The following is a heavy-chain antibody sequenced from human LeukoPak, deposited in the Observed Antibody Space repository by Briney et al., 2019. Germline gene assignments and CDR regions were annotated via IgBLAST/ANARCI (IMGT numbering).Heavy chain of an antibody. D-gene: IGHD3-10*02. Sequence: PGGSLRLSCAASGFTFSSYEVNWVRQAPGKGVERVSYISSSGSTIYYADPVKGRFTIPRDNAKNSLYLQMNSLRAEDTAVYYCAELGITMIGGVWGKGTTVTISS. CDR3: AELGITMIGGV. CDR2: ISSSGSTI. CDR1: GFTFSSYE. J-gene: IGHJ6*04. V-gene: IGHV3-48*03.